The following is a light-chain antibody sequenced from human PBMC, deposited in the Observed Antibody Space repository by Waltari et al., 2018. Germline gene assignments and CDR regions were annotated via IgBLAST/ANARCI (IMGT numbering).Light chain of an antibody. Sequence: QSALTQPASVSGSPGPSITISCTGTSSDVGSYHLFSWYQQHPGKAPKLMIYEGSKRPSGVSNRFSGSKSGNTASLTISGLQAEDEADYYCCSYAGSSTLVFGGGTKLTVL. CDR1: SSDVGSYHL. J-gene: IGLJ3*02. CDR2: EGS. CDR3: CSYAGSSTLV. V-gene: IGLV2-23*01.